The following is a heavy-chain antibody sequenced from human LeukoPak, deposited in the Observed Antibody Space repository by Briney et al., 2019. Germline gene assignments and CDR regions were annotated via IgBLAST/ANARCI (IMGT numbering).Heavy chain of an antibody. V-gene: IGHV4-59*01. CDR3: ARGGYSGYGNY. CDR1: GGSISSYY. J-gene: IGHJ4*02. Sequence: SETLSLTCTVSGGSISSYYWGWVRQPPGRGLGWDGYIYYSGSTNYNPSIKSRVTISVDTSKNQFSLKLSSVTAADTAVYYCARGGYSGYGNYWGQGTLVTVSS. D-gene: IGHD5-12*01. CDR2: IYYSGST.